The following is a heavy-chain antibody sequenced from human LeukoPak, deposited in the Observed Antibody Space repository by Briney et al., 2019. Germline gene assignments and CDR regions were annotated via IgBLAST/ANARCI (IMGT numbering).Heavy chain of an antibody. Sequence: ASVKVSCKASGYTFTSYGISWVRQAPGQGLEWMGWISAYNGNTNYAQKLQGRVTMTTDTSTSTAHMELRSLRSDDTAVYYCARVLRADYYYDSSGYYYFDYWGQGTLVTVSS. V-gene: IGHV1-18*01. CDR3: ARVLRADYYYDSSGYYYFDY. CDR1: GYTFTSYG. J-gene: IGHJ4*02. D-gene: IGHD3-22*01. CDR2: ISAYNGNT.